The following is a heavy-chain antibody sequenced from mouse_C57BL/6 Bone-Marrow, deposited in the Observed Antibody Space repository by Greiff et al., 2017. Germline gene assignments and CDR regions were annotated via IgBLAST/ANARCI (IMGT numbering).Heavy chain of an antibody. CDR3: APLPPFAY. D-gene: IGHD2-1*01. CDR2: IDPANGNT. Sequence: EVKLVESVAELVRPGASVKLSCTASGFNIKNTYMHWVKQRPEQGLEWIGRIDPANGNTKYAPKFQGKATLTADTSSNTAYLQLISLTSEDTAIYYCAPLPPFAYWCQGTLVTVSA. J-gene: IGHJ3*01. CDR1: GFNIKNTY. V-gene: IGHV14-3*01.